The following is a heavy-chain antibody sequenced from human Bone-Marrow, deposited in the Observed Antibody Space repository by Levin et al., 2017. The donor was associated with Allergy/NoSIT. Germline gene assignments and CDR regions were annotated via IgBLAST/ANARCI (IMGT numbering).Heavy chain of an antibody. CDR2: ISSSGSHT. D-gene: IGHD3-16*01. CDR3: ARGGRGTSYFWQY. V-gene: IGHV3-11*03. J-gene: IGHJ4*02. Sequence: GGSLRLSCAASRISFGDYYMTWIRQAPGKGPEWVSHISSSGSHTDYADSVKGRFTVSRDNVNNIMFLQLSSLRVDDTAVYFCARGGRGTSYFWQYWGQGTLVTVSS. CDR1: RISFGDYY.